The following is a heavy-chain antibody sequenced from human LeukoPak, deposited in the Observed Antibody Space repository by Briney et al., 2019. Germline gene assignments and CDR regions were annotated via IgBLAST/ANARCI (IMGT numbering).Heavy chain of an antibody. V-gene: IGHV3-74*01. Sequence: GGSLRLSCAASGFTFSSYWMHWVRQAPGKGLVWASRINSDGSSTSYADSVKGRFTISRDNAKNTLYLQMNSLRAEDTAVYYCARDVIAYCGGDRSPDDAFDIWGQGTMVTVSS. CDR2: INSDGSST. D-gene: IGHD2-21*02. CDR1: GFTFSSYW. J-gene: IGHJ3*02. CDR3: ARDVIAYCGGDRSPDDAFDI.